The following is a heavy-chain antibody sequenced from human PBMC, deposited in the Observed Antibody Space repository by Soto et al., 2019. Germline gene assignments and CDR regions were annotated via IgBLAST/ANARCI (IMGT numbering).Heavy chain of an antibody. V-gene: IGHV1-18*01. CDR2: ISAYNGNT. CDR3: ATLSLYSGSYYFYFQR. Sequence: RASVKVSCKASGYTLTSYGISWVRQAPGQGLEWMGWISAYNGNTNYAQKLQGRVTMTTDTSTSTAYMELSSLRSEDTAVYYCATLSLYSGSYYFYFQRWGQGTLVTVSS. CDR1: GYTLTSYG. J-gene: IGHJ1*01. D-gene: IGHD1-26*01.